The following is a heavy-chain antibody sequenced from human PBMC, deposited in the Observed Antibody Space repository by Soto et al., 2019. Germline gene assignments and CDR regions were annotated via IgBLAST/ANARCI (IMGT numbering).Heavy chain of an antibody. Sequence: QVPLVQSGAEVKKPGSSVKVSCKASGGTFSSYAISWVRQAPGQGLEWMGGIIPIFGTANYAQKFQGRVTITADESTSTANRELSSLRAEDTAGYYCARFKVTAIRGYYFDYWGQGTLVTVSS. CDR2: IIPIFGTA. D-gene: IGHD2-21*02. CDR3: ARFKVTAIRGYYFDY. CDR1: GGTFSSYA. J-gene: IGHJ4*02. V-gene: IGHV1-69*12.